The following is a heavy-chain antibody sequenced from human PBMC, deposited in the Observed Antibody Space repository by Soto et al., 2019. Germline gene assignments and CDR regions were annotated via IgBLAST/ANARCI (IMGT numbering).Heavy chain of an antibody. CDR1: GGSISSSNW. J-gene: IGHJ4*02. CDR3: ARSAGGNSFFEY. CDR2: IYHGGTT. V-gene: IGHV4-4*02. Sequence: QVQLQESGPGLVKPSGTLSLTCAVSGGSISSSNWWSWVRQSPGKGLEWIGEIYHGGTTNYNPSLKSRVTISVDKSKDQFPLKLTSVTAADPAVYYCARSAGGNSFFEYWGQGTLVTDSS. D-gene: IGHD2-21*02.